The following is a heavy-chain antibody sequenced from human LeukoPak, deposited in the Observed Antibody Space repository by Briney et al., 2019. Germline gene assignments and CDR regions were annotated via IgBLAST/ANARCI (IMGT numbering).Heavy chain of an antibody. CDR3: ARGARWLREFDY. D-gene: IGHD5-12*01. CDR1: GGSFSGYY. J-gene: IGHJ4*02. CDR2: INHSGST. V-gene: IGHV4-34*01. Sequence: SETLSLTCAVYGGSFSGYYWSWIRQPPGKGLEWIGEINHSGSTNYNPSLKSRVTISVDTSKNQFSLKLSSVTAADTAVYYCARGARWLREFDYWGQGTLVTASS.